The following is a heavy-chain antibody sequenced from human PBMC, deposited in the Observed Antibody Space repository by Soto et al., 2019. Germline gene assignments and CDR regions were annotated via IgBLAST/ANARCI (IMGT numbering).Heavy chain of an antibody. CDR1: AGTFSSYA. D-gene: IGHD3-22*01. V-gene: IGHV1-69*13. Sequence: GXSVEVSCKGSAGTFSSYAIRWGRQAPVQGLEWMGGIIPIFGTANYAQKFQGRVTITADESTSTAYMELSSLRSEDTAVYYCASYYDSSGSHAFDIWGQGTMVTV. J-gene: IGHJ3*02. CDR2: IIPIFGTA. CDR3: ASYYDSSGSHAFDI.